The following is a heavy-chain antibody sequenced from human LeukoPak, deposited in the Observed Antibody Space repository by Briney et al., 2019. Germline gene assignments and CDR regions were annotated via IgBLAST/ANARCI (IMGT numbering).Heavy chain of an antibody. V-gene: IGHV3-20*04. CDR3: ARGRDYYDSSHFDY. D-gene: IGHD3-22*01. CDR1: GFTFDDYG. Sequence: GSLRLSCAASGFTFDDYGMSWVRQAPGKGLEWVSGINWNGGSTGYADSVKGRFTISRDNAKNSLYLQMNSLRAEDTALYYCARGRDYYDSSHFDYWGQGTLVTVSS. CDR2: INWNGGST. J-gene: IGHJ4*02.